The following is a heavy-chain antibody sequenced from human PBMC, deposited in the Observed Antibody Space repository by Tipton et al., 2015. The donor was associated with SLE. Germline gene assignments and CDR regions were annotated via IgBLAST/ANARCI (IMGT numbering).Heavy chain of an antibody. J-gene: IGHJ1*01. Sequence: TLSLTCTVSGGSISRSRFYWGWIRQPPGKKLEWMGSIHYSGSTYYNPSLKRRVNISVDTSKNQFSLKLTSVTAADTGVYYCARQEVSGIGYFQHWGQGTLVTVSS. CDR1: GGSISRSRFY. V-gene: IGHV4-39*07. CDR2: IHYSGST. CDR3: ARQEVSGIGYFQH. D-gene: IGHD6-19*01.